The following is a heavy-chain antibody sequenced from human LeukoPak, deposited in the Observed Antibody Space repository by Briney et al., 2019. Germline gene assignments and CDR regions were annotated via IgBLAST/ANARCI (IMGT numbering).Heavy chain of an antibody. V-gene: IGHV3-30*04. Sequence: GGSLRLSCAASGFTFSSYAMHWVRQAPGKGLEWVAVISYDGSNKYYADSVKGRFTISRDNSKNTLYLQMNRLRAEDTAVYYCARMGSRLLWFGELLRSPTNWFDPWGHGTLVTVSS. CDR1: GFTFSSYA. J-gene: IGHJ5*02. CDR2: ISYDGSNK. D-gene: IGHD3-10*01. CDR3: ARMGSRLLWFGELLRSPTNWFDP.